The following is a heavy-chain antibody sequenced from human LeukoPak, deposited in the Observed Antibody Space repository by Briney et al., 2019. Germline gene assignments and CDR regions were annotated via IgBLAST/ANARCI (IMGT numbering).Heavy chain of an antibody. J-gene: IGHJ2*01. CDR1: GGSISSYY. Sequence: SKTLSLTCTVSGGSISSYYWSWIRQPPGKGLEWIGYIYYSGSTNYNPSLKSRVTISVDTSKNQFSLKLSSVTAADTAVYYCARVFGGTRRSWYYTGWYFDLWGRGTLVTVSS. D-gene: IGHD6-13*01. V-gene: IGHV4-59*01. CDR2: IYYSGST. CDR3: ARVFGGTRRSWYYTGWYFDL.